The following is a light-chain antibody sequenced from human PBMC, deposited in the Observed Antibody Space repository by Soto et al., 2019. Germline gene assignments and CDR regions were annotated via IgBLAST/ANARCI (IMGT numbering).Light chain of an antibody. CDR1: QSVSSN. J-gene: IGKJ1*01. CDR2: GAS. V-gene: IGKV3-15*01. Sequence: TLSVSPGERATLSCRASQSVSSNLGWYQQKPGQAPRLLIFGASTRATGVPARFSGSGSGTEFTLTISSLQSEDFALYYCQQYNNWPPWTFGQGTKVDIK. CDR3: QQYNNWPPWT.